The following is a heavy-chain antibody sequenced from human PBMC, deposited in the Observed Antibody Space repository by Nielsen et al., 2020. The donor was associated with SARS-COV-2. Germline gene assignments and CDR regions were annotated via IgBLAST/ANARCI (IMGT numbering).Heavy chain of an antibody. V-gene: IGHV4-4*02. CDR3: ARLGRYGGFYF. CDR2: IYYNATT. J-gene: IGHJ5*01. D-gene: IGHD4/OR15-4a*01. CDR1: GGSVSSNDW. Sequence: SETLSLTCAVSGGSVSSNDWWTWVRQSPGKCLVWIGYIYYNATTNYHPSLKSRVTISGNTSRNQFTLKLNSVTAADTAVYYWARLGRYGGFYFWGQGTLVTVSS.